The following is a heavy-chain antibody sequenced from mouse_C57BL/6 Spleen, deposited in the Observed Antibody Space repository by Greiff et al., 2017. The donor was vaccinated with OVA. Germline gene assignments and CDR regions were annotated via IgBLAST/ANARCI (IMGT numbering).Heavy chain of an antibody. D-gene: IGHD1-1*01. Sequence: QVQLKQSGAELVRPGASVTLSCKASGYTFTDYEMHWVKQTPVHGLEWIGAIDPETGGTAYNQKFKGKAILTADKSSSTAYMKLRSLTSEDSAVYYCTRGDYGSSGEISYWGQGTLVTVSA. CDR3: TRGDYGSSGEISY. J-gene: IGHJ3*01. CDR2: IDPETGGT. CDR1: GYTFTDYE. V-gene: IGHV1-15*01.